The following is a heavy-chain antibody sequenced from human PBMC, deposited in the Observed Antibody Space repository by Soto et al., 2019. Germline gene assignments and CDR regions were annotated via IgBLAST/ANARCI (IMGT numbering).Heavy chain of an antibody. Sequence: GGSLRLSCAASGFTFSSYAMSWVRQAPGKGLEWVSAISGSGGSTYYADSVKGRFTISRDNSKNTLYLQMNSLRAEDTAVYYCAKETPTVYAMWESWFDPWGQGTLVTVSS. V-gene: IGHV3-23*01. D-gene: IGHD2-8*01. CDR2: ISGSGGST. J-gene: IGHJ5*02. CDR3: AKETPTVYAMWESWFDP. CDR1: GFTFSSYA.